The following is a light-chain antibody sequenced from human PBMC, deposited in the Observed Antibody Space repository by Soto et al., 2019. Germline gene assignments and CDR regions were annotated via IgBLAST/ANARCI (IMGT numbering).Light chain of an antibody. J-gene: IGLJ2*01. CDR2: DNS. CDR1: SSNIGAGYD. CDR3: QSYDSSLSGVV. V-gene: IGLV1-40*01. Sequence: QSVLTQPPSVSGAPGQRVTISCTGSSSNIGAGYDVHWYQQLPGTAPKLLIYDNSNRPSGVPDRFSGSTSGTSASLAITGLQAEDEADYYCQSYDSSLSGVVFGGGTKLTVL.